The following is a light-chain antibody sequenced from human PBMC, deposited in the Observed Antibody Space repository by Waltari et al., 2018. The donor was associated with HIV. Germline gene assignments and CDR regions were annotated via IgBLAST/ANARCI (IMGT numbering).Light chain of an antibody. Sequence: EIVMTQSPATLSVSPGERAILSCRASQSVSSSLAWYQQKPGQPPRLLIYGASTRATGIPARFSGSGSGTEFTLTISSLQSEDFAVYYCQQYNNWPPLTFGGGTKVEIK. CDR1: QSVSSS. CDR2: GAS. CDR3: QQYNNWPPLT. J-gene: IGKJ4*01. V-gene: IGKV3-15*01.